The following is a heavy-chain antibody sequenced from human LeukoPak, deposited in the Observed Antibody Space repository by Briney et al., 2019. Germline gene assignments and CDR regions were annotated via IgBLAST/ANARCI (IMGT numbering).Heavy chain of an antibody. CDR1: GFSICNYN. CDR2: ITYDGRST. Sequence: GRSLRLSCAASGFSICNYNMHWVRQAPGKGLEWVAVITYDGRSTHYPDSVKGRFTISRDTSKNTLYLQMNSLRVEDMAVYYCARGYADYEDYWGQGTLVTVSS. CDR3: ARGYADYEDY. J-gene: IGHJ4*02. V-gene: IGHV3-30*01. D-gene: IGHD4-17*01.